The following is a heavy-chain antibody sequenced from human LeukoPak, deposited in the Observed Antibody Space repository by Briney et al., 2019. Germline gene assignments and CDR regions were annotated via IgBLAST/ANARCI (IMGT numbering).Heavy chain of an antibody. J-gene: IGHJ5*02. Sequence: ASVKVSCKASGYTFTGYYMHWVRQAPGQGLEWMGWINPNSGGTNYAQKFQGRVTMTRDTSISTAYMELSRLRSDDTAVYYCARAKKGDTLTGYLIDPWGQGTLVTVSS. V-gene: IGHV1-2*02. CDR2: INPNSGGT. D-gene: IGHD3-9*01. CDR1: GYTFTGYY. CDR3: ARAKKGDTLTGYLIDP.